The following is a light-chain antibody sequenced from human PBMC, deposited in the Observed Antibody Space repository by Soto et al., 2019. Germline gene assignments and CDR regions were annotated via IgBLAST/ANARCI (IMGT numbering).Light chain of an antibody. CDR2: LGS. V-gene: IGKV2-28*01. CDR3: MQALQTPWT. J-gene: IGKJ1*01. CDR1: QSLLHSNGYNY. Sequence: DIVMTQSPLSLPVTPGEPASISCRSSQSLLHSNGYNYLDWYLQKPGQSPQLLISLGSNRSSGVPDRFSGSGSGTDFTLKISRVEAEDVGVYYCMQALQTPWTCGQGTKVEIK.